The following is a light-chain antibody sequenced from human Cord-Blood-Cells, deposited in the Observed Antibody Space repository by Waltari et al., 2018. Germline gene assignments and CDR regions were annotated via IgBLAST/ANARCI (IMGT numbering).Light chain of an antibody. Sequence: QSALTQPASVSGSPGQSITISCTGTSSDVGGYNYVPWYQQHPGKAPKLMIYDVSNRPSGVSNRFSGSKSGNTASLTISGLQAEDEAGYYCSSYTSSSTPLFGGGTKLTVL. CDR3: SSYTSSSTPL. J-gene: IGLJ2*01. CDR2: DVS. CDR1: SSDVGGYNY. V-gene: IGLV2-14*01.